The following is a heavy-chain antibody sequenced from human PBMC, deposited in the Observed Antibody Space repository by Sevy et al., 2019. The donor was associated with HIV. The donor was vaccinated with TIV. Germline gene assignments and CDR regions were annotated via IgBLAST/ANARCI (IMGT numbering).Heavy chain of an antibody. CDR1: GVTFSSYA. CDR2: ISGSGGYT. J-gene: IGHJ5*02. D-gene: IGHD3-22*01. CDR3: AKEGYQSSGYYH. V-gene: IGHV3-23*01. Sequence: GSLRLSCAASGVTFSSYAMTWVRQAPGKGLEWVSAISGSGGYTYYADSVKGRFTISRDNSKKTLDLEMHSLRAEDTAVYYCAKEGYQSSGYYHWGQGTLVTVSS.